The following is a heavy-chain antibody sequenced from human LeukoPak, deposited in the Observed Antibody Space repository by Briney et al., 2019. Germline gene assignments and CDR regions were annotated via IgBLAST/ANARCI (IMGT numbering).Heavy chain of an antibody. CDR2: ITSRGTT. V-gene: IGHV3-23*01. J-gene: IGHJ4*02. D-gene: IGHD2-2*01. CDR3: AHGTMYQLDS. CDR1: GFTFSHYG. Sequence: GGTLRLSCAASGFTFSHYGMNWVRQAPGKGLEWVSGITSRGTTYYADSVRGRFTISGDNSKNTLYLQMNSLRADDTAVYYCAHGTMYQLDSWGQGTLVTVSS.